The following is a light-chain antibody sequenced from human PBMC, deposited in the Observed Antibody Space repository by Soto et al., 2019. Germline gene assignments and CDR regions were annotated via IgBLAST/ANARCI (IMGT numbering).Light chain of an antibody. J-gene: IGLJ3*02. CDR1: SSNIGENF. Sequence: QSVLTQSPSVSAAPGQKVTISCSGSSSNIGENFVSWYQHIPGTAPKLVIHDTSGRPSGIPDRFSGSKSGTSAILGITGLQTGDEATYYCWTWDSSLSAGVFGGGTKLTVL. V-gene: IGLV1-51*01. CDR3: WTWDSSLSAGV. CDR2: DTS.